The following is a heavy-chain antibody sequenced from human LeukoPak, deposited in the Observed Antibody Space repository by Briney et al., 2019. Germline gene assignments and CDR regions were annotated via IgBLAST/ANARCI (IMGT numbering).Heavy chain of an antibody. CDR3: AKTYGPTSLYFDY. V-gene: IGHV3-21*01. J-gene: IGHJ4*02. Sequence: KPGGSLRLSCAASGFTFSSYSMNWVRQAPGKGLEWVSSISSSSSYIYYADSVKGRFTISRDNAKTSLYLQMNSLRAEDTAVYYCAKTYGPTSLYFDYWGQGTLVTVSS. CDR1: GFTFSSYS. CDR2: ISSSSSYI. D-gene: IGHD4-17*01.